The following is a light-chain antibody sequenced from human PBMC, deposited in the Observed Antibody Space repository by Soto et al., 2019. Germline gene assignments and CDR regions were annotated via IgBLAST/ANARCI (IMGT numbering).Light chain of an antibody. CDR3: CSYAGSYSVV. CDR1: SSDVGGYNY. Sequence: QSVLTQPRSVSGSPGQSVTISCTGTSSDVGGYNYVSWYQQHPGKAPKLMIYDVSKRPSGVPDRFSGSKSGNTASLTISGLQAEDEAYYYCCSYAGSYSVVFGGGTQLTVL. J-gene: IGLJ2*01. CDR2: DVS. V-gene: IGLV2-11*01.